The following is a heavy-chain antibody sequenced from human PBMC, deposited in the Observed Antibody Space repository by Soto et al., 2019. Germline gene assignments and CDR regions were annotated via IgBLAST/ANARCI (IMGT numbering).Heavy chain of an antibody. Sequence: ASVKVYCKTSKYTFTSYYMNWVRQPPGQKLDRKGCINPHNGNTNYAQKLQGRVTMTTDTSTSTAYMEPRSLRSDDTAVYYCARGAEQWLFDAFDIWGQGTMVTVSS. J-gene: IGHJ3*02. CDR3: ARGAEQWLFDAFDI. V-gene: IGHV1-18*01. D-gene: IGHD6-19*01. CDR1: KYTFTSYY. CDR2: INPHNGNT.